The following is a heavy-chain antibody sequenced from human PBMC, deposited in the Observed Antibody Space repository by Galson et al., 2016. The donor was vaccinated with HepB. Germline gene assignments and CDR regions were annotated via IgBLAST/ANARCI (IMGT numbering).Heavy chain of an antibody. CDR3: AKDAYTWRWLLSFFPDY. V-gene: IGHV3-30*18. Sequence: SLRLSCAASGFTFSDYGIHWVLQAPGKGLEWVAVLSFDGINKYYADSVKGRFTISRDNSKNTVYLQMNSLRAEDTAVYYCAKDAYTWRWLLSFFPDYWGQGTLVTVSS. CDR1: GFTFSDYG. J-gene: IGHJ4*02. CDR2: LSFDGINK. D-gene: IGHD5-24*01.